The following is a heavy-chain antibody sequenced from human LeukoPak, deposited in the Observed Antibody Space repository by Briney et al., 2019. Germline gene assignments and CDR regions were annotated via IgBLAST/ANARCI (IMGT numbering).Heavy chain of an antibody. CDR3: ARRWQLVNLYYFDY. CDR1: GGSISSSSYY. J-gene: IGHJ4*02. D-gene: IGHD6-13*01. Sequence: PSETLSLTCTVSGGSISSSSYYWGWIRQPPGKGLEWIGSIYYSGSTYYNPSLKSRVTISVDTSKNQFSLKLSSVTAADTAVYYCARRWQLVNLYYFDYWGQGTLVTVSS. CDR2: IYYSGST. V-gene: IGHV4-39*07.